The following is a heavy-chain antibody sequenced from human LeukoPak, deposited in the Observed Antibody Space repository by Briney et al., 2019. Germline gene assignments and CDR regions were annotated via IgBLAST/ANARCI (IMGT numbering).Heavy chain of an antibody. CDR3: ARGGYGTTDGYEFDY. V-gene: IGHV4-39*07. CDR2: IYYSGST. CDR1: GGSISSSSYY. J-gene: IGHJ4*02. D-gene: IGHD5-24*01. Sequence: SETLSLTCTVSGGSISSSSYYWGWFRQPPGKGLEWIGSIYYSGSTYYNPSLKSRVTISVDTSKNQFSLKLSSVTAADTAVYYCARGGYGTTDGYEFDYWGQGTLVTVSS.